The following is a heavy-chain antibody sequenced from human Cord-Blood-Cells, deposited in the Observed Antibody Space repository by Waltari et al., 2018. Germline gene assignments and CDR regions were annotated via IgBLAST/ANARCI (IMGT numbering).Heavy chain of an antibody. Sequence: QLQLQESGPGLVKPSETLSLTCTVSGGSISSSSYYWGWIRQPPGKGLEWIGSIYYSGSTYYNPSLKGRVTISVDTSKNQFSLKLSSVTAADTAVYYCARFTGAYWYFDLWGRGTLVTVSS. CDR2: IYYSGST. CDR1: GGSISSSSYY. V-gene: IGHV4-39*01. J-gene: IGHJ2*01. D-gene: IGHD7-27*01. CDR3: ARFTGAYWYFDL.